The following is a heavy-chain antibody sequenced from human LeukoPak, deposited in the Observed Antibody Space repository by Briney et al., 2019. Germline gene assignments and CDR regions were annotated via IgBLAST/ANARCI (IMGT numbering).Heavy chain of an antibody. CDR3: ARGTPEGNYDILTGYYPYYFDY. CDR1: GGSFSGYY. Sequence: SETLSLTCAVYGGSFSGYYWSWIRQPPGKGLEWIGEINHSGSTNYNPSLKSRVTISVDTSKNQFSLKLSSVTAADTAVYYCARGTPEGNYDILTGYYPYYFDYWGQGTLVTVSS. J-gene: IGHJ4*02. D-gene: IGHD3-9*01. V-gene: IGHV4-34*01. CDR2: INHSGST.